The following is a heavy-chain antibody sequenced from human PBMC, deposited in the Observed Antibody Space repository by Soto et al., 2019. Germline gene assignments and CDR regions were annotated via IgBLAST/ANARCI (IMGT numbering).Heavy chain of an antibody. D-gene: IGHD2-21*02. V-gene: IGHV4-34*01. J-gene: IGHJ4*02. CDR2: INHSGST. Sequence: PSDTLSLTCAVYGVSFSGYYWIWLSPPPGKGLEWIWEINHSGSTNYNPSLKSRVTISVDTSKNQFSLKLSSVTAADTAVYYCARRAVGVVVTAIQRKPFDYWGRGTLVTVSS. CDR3: ARRAVGVVVTAIQRKPFDY. CDR1: GVSFSGYY.